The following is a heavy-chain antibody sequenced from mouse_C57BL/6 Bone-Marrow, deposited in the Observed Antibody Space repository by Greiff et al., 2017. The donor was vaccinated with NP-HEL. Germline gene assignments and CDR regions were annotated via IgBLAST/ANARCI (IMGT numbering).Heavy chain of an antibody. Sequence: EVQLQQSGAELVRPGASVKLSCTASGFNIKDDYMHWVKQRPEQGLEWIGWIDPENGDTEYASKFQGKATITADTSSNTAYLQLSSLTSEDTAVYYCTTWYYGSSYKDYGGQGTTLTVSA. CDR2: IDPENGDT. V-gene: IGHV14-4*01. CDR3: TTWYYGSSYKDY. D-gene: IGHD1-1*01. J-gene: IGHJ2*01. CDR1: GFNIKDDY.